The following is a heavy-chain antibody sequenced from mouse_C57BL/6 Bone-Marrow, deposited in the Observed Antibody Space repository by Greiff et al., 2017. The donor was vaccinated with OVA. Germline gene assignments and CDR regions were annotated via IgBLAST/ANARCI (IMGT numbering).Heavy chain of an antibody. CDR1: GYTFTSYW. Sequence: VQLQQPGAELVKPGASVKMSCKASGYTFTSYWITWVKQRPGQGLEWIGDIYPGSGSTNYNEKFKSKATLTVDTSSSTAYMQLSSLASEDAAVYYCARGGGLRLLFAYWGQGTLVTVSA. D-gene: IGHD2-4*01. J-gene: IGHJ3*01. V-gene: IGHV1-55*01. CDR2: IYPGSGST. CDR3: ARGGGLRLLFAY.